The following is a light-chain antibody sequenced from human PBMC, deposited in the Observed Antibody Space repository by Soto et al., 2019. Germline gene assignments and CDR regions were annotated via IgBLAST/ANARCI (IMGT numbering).Light chain of an antibody. J-gene: IGKJ1*01. Sequence: EVVLTQSPGTLSLSPGERDTLSCRASQSVSSNYLSWFQQKPGQAPRLLIYAASSRATGIPDRFSGSGSGTDFTLTISRLEPEDVSVYYCQQSWTVGHGTKVDI. CDR1: QSVSSNY. V-gene: IGKV3-20*01. CDR3: QQSWT. CDR2: AAS.